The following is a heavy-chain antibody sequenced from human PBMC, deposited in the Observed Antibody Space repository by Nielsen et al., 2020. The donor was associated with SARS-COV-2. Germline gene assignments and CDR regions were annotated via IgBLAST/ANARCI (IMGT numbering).Heavy chain of an antibody. J-gene: IGHJ5*02. Sequence: GESLKISCAASGFTFSSYAMSWVRQAPGKGLEWVSAISGSGGSTYYADSVKGRFTISRDNSKNTLYLQMNSLRAEDTDVYYCAKDLTGTSLRWFDPWGQGTLVTVSS. D-gene: IGHD1-7*01. V-gene: IGHV3-23*01. CDR3: AKDLTGTSLRWFDP. CDR2: ISGSGGST. CDR1: GFTFSSYA.